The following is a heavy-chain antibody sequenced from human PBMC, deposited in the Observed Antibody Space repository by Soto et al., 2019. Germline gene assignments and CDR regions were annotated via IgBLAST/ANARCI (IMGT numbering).Heavy chain of an antibody. CDR2: IIPIFGTA. V-gene: IGHV1-69*12. CDR3: ATPSPRGYSYGLYYYYYYGMDV. CDR1: GGTFSSYA. J-gene: IGHJ6*02. D-gene: IGHD5-18*01. Sequence: QVQLVQSGAEVKKPGSSVKVSCKASGGTFSSYAISWVRQAPGQGLEWMGGIIPIFGTANYAQKFQGRVTITADESTSTAYMELSSLRSEDTAVYYCATPSPRGYSYGLYYYYYYGMDVWGQGTTVTVSS.